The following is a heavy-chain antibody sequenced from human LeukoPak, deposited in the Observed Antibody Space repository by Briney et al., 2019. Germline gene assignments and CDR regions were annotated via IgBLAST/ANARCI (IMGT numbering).Heavy chain of an antibody. CDR2: IRYDGSNK. Sequence: GGSLRLSCAASGFTFSSYGMHWVRQAPGKGLEWVAFIRYDGSNKYYADSVKGRFTISRDNSKNTLHLQMNSLRAEDTAVYYCAKERSYYFDYWGQGTLVTVSS. CDR1: GFTFSSYG. V-gene: IGHV3-30*02. D-gene: IGHD3-10*01. J-gene: IGHJ4*02. CDR3: AKERSYYFDY.